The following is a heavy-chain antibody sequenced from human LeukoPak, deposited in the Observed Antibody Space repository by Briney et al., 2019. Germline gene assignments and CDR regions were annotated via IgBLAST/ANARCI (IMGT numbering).Heavy chain of an antibody. Sequence: GGSLRLSCAASGFTFSDHYIDWVRQAPGKGLEWVGRTRNKVNNYTTEYAASVNGRFSISRDDSKNLLYLQMNSLKTEGTAVYYCARRSRLMVRGVITQNYNYYYGLDVWGQGTTVTVSS. CDR1: GFTFSDHY. CDR3: ARRSRLMVRGVITQNYNYYYGLDV. V-gene: IGHV3-72*01. D-gene: IGHD3-10*01. CDR2: TRNKVNNYTT. J-gene: IGHJ6*02.